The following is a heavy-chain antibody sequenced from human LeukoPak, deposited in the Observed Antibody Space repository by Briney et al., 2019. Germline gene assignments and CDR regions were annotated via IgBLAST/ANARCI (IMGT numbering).Heavy chain of an antibody. CDR2: IYTSGST. J-gene: IGHJ4*02. V-gene: IGHV4-4*07. CDR3: ARDGYYYDSSGYYEKMYYFDY. Sequence: PSETLSLTCTVSGGSISIYYWSWTRQPAGQGLEWIGRIYTSGSTNYNPSLKTRVTMSVDTSKNQFSLKLSSVTAADTAVYYCARDGYYYDSSGYYEKMYYFDYWGQGTLVTVSS. CDR1: GGSISIYY. D-gene: IGHD3-22*01.